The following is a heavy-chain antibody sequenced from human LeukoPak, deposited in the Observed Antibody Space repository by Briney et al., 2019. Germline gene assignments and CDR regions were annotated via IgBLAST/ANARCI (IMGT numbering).Heavy chain of an antibody. CDR3: ARVGAASGTPYYYGMDV. Sequence: GGSLRLSCAASGFTFSTDNMNWVRPAPGKGLEWISYISDSSSTIFYADSVKSRFTISRDNAQKLLYLQMNSLRDEDTAVYYCARVGAASGTPYYYGMDVWGQGTTVTVSS. CDR2: ISDSSSTI. V-gene: IGHV3-48*02. J-gene: IGHJ6*02. CDR1: GFTFSTDN. D-gene: IGHD6-13*01.